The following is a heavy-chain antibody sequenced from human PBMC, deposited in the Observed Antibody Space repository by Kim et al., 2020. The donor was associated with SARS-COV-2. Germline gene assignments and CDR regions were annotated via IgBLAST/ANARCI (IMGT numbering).Heavy chain of an antibody. CDR3: ASEDSAKWYFFDP. Sequence: GGSLRLSCEASGFSFSNYWMHWVRQGPDQGLVWVSRIESDGSSTFYADSVRGRFTVSRDNAKNTVYLHMNSLTAEDTAVYYCASEDSAKWYFFDPWGQGT. V-gene: IGHV3-74*01. J-gene: IGHJ5*02. D-gene: IGHD2-15*01. CDR1: GFSFSNYW. CDR2: IESDGSST.